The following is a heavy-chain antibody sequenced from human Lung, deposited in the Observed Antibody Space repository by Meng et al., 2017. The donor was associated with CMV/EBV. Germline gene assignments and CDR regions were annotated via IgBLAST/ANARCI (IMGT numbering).Heavy chain of an antibody. J-gene: IGHJ4*02. CDR2: IYYTGST. D-gene: IGHD5-24*01. Sequence: QWQRQESGPELENPSRTLSLPCTGSGGSIGSGGYYWSWIRQHPGKGLEWIGYIYYTGSTFYIPSLKSRVTISVDTTKNQFSLKLIPATAADTAVYYCAREAGRDGYATPKFDYWGQGTLVTVSS. CDR3: AREAGRDGYATPKFDY. V-gene: IGHV4-31*03. CDR1: GGSIGSGGYY.